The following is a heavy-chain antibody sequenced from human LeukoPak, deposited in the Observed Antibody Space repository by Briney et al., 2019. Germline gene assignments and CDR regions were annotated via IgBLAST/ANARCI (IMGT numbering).Heavy chain of an antibody. J-gene: IGHJ2*01. V-gene: IGHV4-39*01. CDR3: ARQPDYGDLYWYFDL. CDR1: GGSISSSSYY. Sequence: SETLSLTCTVSGGSISSSSYYWGWIRQPPGKGLEWIGSIYYSGSTYYNPSLKSRVTISVDTSKNQFSLKLSSVTAADTAAYYCARQPDYGDLYWYFDLWGRGTLVTVSS. CDR2: IYYSGST. D-gene: IGHD4-17*01.